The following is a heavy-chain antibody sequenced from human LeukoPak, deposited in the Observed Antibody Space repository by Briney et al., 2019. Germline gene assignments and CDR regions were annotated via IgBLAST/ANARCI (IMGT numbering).Heavy chain of an antibody. CDR1: GFIVSGDF. V-gene: IGHV3-53*01. CDR3: AKGGSAVAGKRGFFDY. CDR2: IYSDGST. J-gene: IGHJ4*02. Sequence: PGGSLRLSCAASGFIVSGDFMSWVRRAPGKGLEWVSVIYSDGSTYYADSVKGRFTTSRDNSKNTLDLQMTGLRAEDTAVYYYAKGGSAVAGKRGFFDYWGQGTLVTVSS. D-gene: IGHD6-19*01.